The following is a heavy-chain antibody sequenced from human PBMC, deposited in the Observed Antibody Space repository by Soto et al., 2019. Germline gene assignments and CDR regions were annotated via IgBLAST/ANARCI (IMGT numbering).Heavy chain of an antibody. D-gene: IGHD3-3*01. CDR1: GFTFSDHY. V-gene: IGHV3-72*01. CDR3: ARAGYYDFWSGYYGMDV. Sequence: EVQLVESGGGLVQPGGSLRLSCAASGFTFSDHYMDWVRQAPGKGLEWVGRTRNKANSYTTEYAASVKGRFTISRDDSKNSLYLQMNSLKTEDTAVYYCARAGYYDFWSGYYGMDVWGQGTTVTVSS. CDR2: TRNKANSYTT. J-gene: IGHJ6*02.